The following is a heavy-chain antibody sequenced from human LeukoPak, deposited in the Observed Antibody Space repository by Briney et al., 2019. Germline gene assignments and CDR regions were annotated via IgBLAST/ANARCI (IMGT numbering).Heavy chain of an antibody. CDR2: ISSSGSTI. V-gene: IGHV3-48*03. CDR3: ATPVSGGYYYGMDV. Sequence: PGGSLRLSCAASGSTFSSYEMNWVRQAPGKGLEWVSYISSSGSTIYYADSVKGRFTISRDNAKNSLYLQMNSLRAEDTAVYYCATPVSGGYYYGMDVWGKGTTVTVSS. J-gene: IGHJ6*04. CDR1: GSTFSSYE. D-gene: IGHD2-15*01.